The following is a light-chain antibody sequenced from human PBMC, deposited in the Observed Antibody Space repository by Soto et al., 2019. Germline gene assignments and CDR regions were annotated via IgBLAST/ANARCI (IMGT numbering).Light chain of an antibody. V-gene: IGKV3-20*01. Sequence: EIVLTQSPGTLSLSPGERATLSCRASQSVSSSYLAWYQQKPGQAPRLLIYGASSRATGIPDRFSGSGSGTDFTLTISRLEPEDFAVYYCQQYGSSPTYTFGQGTTLAIK. CDR3: QQYGSSPTYT. CDR1: QSVSSSY. J-gene: IGKJ2*01. CDR2: GAS.